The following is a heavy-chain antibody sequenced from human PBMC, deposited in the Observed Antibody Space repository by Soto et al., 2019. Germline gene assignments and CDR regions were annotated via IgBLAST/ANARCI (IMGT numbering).Heavy chain of an antibody. J-gene: IGHJ3*02. CDR3: ARGKYSSFDI. V-gene: IGHV6-1*01. Sequence: QVQLQQSGPGLLQPSQTLSLTCAISGDSVSSNGVAWNWIRQSPSRGLEWLGRTYYRSKWSNDYALSVRSRITINPDIYKNHFSLQLNSVTPEDTAVYYCARGKYSSFDIWGQGTTVTVSS. D-gene: IGHD6-13*01. CDR1: GDSVSSNGVA. CDR2: TYYRSKWSN.